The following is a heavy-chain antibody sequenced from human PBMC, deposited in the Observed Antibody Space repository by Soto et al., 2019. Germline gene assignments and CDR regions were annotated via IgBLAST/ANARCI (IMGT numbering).Heavy chain of an antibody. D-gene: IGHD2-15*01. CDR2: INHSGST. V-gene: IGHV4-34*01. J-gene: IGHJ4*02. CDR1: GGSFSGYY. Sequence: QVQLQQWGAGLLKPSETLSLTCAVYGGSFSGYYWSWIRQPPGKGLEWIGEINHSGSTNYNPSLKSRVTISVDTSKNPFSLKLSSVTAADTAVYYCASRVVGYCSGGSCYSDYWGQGTLVTVSS. CDR3: ASRVVGYCSGGSCYSDY.